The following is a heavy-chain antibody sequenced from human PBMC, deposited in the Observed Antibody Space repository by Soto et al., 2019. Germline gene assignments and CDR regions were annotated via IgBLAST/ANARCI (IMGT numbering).Heavy chain of an antibody. Sequence: EGSLRLSCAASGFTFSSYAMSWVRQAPGKGLEWVSAISGSGGSTYYADSVKGRFTISRDNSKNTPYLQMNSLTAEDTAVYYCAKAEQTEGAPGRTTAKDPRSDYDYWGQGTLVTVSS. CDR3: AKAEQTEGAPGRTTAKDPRSDYDY. J-gene: IGHJ4*02. CDR2: ISGSGGST. D-gene: IGHD3-10*01. V-gene: IGHV3-23*01. CDR1: GFTFSSYA.